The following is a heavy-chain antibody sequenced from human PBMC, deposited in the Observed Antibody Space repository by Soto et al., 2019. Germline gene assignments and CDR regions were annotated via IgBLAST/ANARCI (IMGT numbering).Heavy chain of an antibody. V-gene: IGHV3-33*01. D-gene: IGHD2-2*01. CDR2: IWYDGSNK. CDR1: GFTFSSYG. CDR3: AREGSEYQLLFSYYYGMDV. Sequence: LRLSCAASGFTFSSYGMHWVRQAPGKGLEWVAVIWYDGSNKYYADSVKGRFTISRDNSKNTLYLQMNSLRAEDTAVYYCAREGSEYQLLFSYYYGMDVWGQGTTVTVSS. J-gene: IGHJ6*02.